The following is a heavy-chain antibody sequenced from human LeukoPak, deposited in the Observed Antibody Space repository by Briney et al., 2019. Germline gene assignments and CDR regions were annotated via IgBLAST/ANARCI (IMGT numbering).Heavy chain of an antibody. V-gene: IGHV3-48*03. D-gene: IGHD3-16*01. J-gene: IGHJ4*02. CDR3: ARKRLADLGDDTSFGGTPFDS. CDR1: GFTFETYH. CDR2: ITSGGGVI. Sequence: GRSLRLSCVASGFTFETYHMNWVRQAPGKGLDWLSGITSGGGVIYYADSVKGRFTISRDDATNSVFLQMSGLTVADTAVYYCARKRLADLGDDTSFGGTPFDSWGQGTLVIVSS.